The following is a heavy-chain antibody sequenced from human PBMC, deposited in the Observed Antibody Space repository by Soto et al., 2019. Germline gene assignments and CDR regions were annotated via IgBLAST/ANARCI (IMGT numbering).Heavy chain of an antibody. D-gene: IGHD2-21*02. Sequence: AAGFTFNYYWMHWVRQAPGQGLVWVSHIHSDGSTTTYADSVKGRFTISRDNAKNTLYLQMNSLRAEDTAVYYCVRGDKGGFDLWGQGTTVTVSS. CDR3: VRGDKGGFDL. J-gene: IGHJ3*01. CDR2: IHSDGSTT. CDR1: GFTFNYYW. V-gene: IGHV3-74*01.